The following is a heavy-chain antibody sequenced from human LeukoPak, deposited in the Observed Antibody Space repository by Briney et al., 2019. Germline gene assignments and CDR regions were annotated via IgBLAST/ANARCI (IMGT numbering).Heavy chain of an antibody. CDR3: ARTPYDSSGYNYFDY. CDR2: ISSSDGTI. V-gene: IGHV3-48*02. Sequence: PGGSLRLSGVASGFIFSSHSMNWVRQAPGKGLEWVSYISSSDGTIYYADSVKGRFTISRDNAKNSLYLQMNSLRDEDTAVYYCARTPYDSSGYNYFDYWGQGALVTVSS. D-gene: IGHD3-22*01. CDR1: GFIFSSHS. J-gene: IGHJ4*02.